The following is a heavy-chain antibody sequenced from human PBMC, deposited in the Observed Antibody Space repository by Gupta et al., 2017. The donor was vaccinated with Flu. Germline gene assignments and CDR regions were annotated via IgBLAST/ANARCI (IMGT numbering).Heavy chain of an antibody. J-gene: IGHJ3*02. CDR2: INHSGST. V-gene: IGHV4-34*01. CDR3: ARDIRIAVAAFDI. D-gene: IGHD6-19*01. CDR1: GGSFSGYY. Sequence: QVQLQQWGAGLLKPSETLSLTCAVYGGSFSGYYWSWIRQPPGKGLEWIGEINHSGSTNYNPSLKSRVTISVDTSKNQFSLKLSSVTAADTAVYYCARDIRIAVAAFDIWGQGTMVTVSS.